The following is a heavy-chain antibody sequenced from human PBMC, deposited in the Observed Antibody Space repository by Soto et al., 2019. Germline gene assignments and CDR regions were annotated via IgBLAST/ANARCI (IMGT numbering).Heavy chain of an antibody. D-gene: IGHD3-3*01. CDR3: TRHPDYDFWSGAYYYYYMDV. Sequence: PSETLSLTCAVYGGSFSGYYWSWIRQPPGKGLEWIGEINYSGSTNYNPSLKSRVTISVDTSKNQFSLKLSSVTAADTAVYYCTRHPDYDFWSGAYYYYYMDVWGKGTTVTVSS. CDR2: INYSGST. J-gene: IGHJ6*03. V-gene: IGHV4-34*01. CDR1: GGSFSGYY.